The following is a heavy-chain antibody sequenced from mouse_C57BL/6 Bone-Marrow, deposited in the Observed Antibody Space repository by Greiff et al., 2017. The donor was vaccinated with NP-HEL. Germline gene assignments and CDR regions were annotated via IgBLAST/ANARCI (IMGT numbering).Heavy chain of an antibody. V-gene: IGHV1-81*01. CDR1: GYTFTSYG. J-gene: IGHJ3*01. D-gene: IGHD2-3*01. CDR2: IYPRSGNT. CDR3: AREDGYYAAWFAY. Sequence: QVQLKQSGAELARPGASVKLSCKASGYTFTSYGISWVKQRTGQGLEWIGEIYPRSGNTYYNEKFKGKATLTADKSSSTAYMKLRSLTSEDSAVYFCAREDGYYAAWFAYWGQGTLVTVSA.